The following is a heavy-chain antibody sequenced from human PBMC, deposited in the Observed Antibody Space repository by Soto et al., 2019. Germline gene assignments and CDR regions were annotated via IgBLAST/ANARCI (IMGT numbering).Heavy chain of an antibody. CDR3: ARHVNDILTGYYSNFDY. V-gene: IGHV4-39*01. D-gene: IGHD3-9*01. Sequence: SETLSLTCTVSGGSISSSSYYWGWIRQPPGKGLEWIGSIYYSGSTYYNPSLKSRVTISVDTSKNQFSLKLSSVTAADTAVYYCARHVNDILTGYYSNFDYWGQGTLVTVSS. CDR1: GGSISSSSYY. J-gene: IGHJ4*02. CDR2: IYYSGST.